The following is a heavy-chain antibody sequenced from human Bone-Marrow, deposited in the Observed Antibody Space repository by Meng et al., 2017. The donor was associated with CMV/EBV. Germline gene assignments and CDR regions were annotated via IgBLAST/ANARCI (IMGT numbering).Heavy chain of an antibody. CDR1: GFTFSSYE. D-gene: IGHD5-12*01. J-gene: IGHJ4*02. Sequence: GGSLRLSCAASGFTFSSYEMNWVRQAPGKGLEWVSGINWNGGSTGYADSVKGRFTISRDNAKNSLYLQMNSLRAEDTALYYCARGGWLRFSDYWGQGHLVTFDS. V-gene: IGHV3-20*04. CDR3: ARGGWLRFSDY. CDR2: INWNGGST.